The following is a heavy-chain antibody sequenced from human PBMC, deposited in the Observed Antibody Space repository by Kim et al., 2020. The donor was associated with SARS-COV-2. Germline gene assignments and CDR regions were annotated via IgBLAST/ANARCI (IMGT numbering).Heavy chain of an antibody. V-gene: IGHV1-2*02. CDR3: ARVKIATAGNYFDY. Sequence: VQTFQGRVTMTRDTSISTAYMELSRLRSDDTAVYYCARVKIATAGNYFDYWGQGTLVTVSS. D-gene: IGHD6-13*01. J-gene: IGHJ4*02.